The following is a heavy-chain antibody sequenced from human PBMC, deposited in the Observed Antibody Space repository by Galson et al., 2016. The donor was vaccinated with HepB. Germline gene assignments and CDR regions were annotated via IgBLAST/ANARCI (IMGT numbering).Heavy chain of an antibody. J-gene: IGHJ4*02. V-gene: IGHV3-23*01. CDR2: ISKSGDYT. CDR3: STLNPASPYFDY. CDR1: GFIFSEYA. Sequence: SLRLSCAASGFIFSEYAMSWVRQAPGKGLEWVSAISKSGDYTYYADSVKGRFTISRDNSKNTVYLQMNSLRAEDTAVYYCSTLNPASPYFDYWGQGTLVTVSS.